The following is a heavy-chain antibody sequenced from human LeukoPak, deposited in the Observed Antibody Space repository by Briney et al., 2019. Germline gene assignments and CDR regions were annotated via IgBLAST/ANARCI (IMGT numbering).Heavy chain of an antibody. CDR2: INWNSGTL. Sequence: GRSPRLSCAASGFIFDDYAMHWVRQAPGKGLEWVSTINWNSGTLAYADSVKGRFTISRDNAKNSLYLQMNSLRTEDTALYYCARGLGGDQGYFDLWGRGTLATVSS. J-gene: IGHJ2*01. CDR1: GFIFDDYA. V-gene: IGHV3-9*01. D-gene: IGHD3-10*01. CDR3: ARGLGGDQGYFDL.